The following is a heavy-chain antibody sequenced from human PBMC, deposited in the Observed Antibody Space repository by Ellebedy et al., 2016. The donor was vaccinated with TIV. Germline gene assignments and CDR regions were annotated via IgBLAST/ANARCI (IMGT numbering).Heavy chain of an antibody. D-gene: IGHD1-26*01. CDR1: GFTFRTDA. CDR2: ISGSGGST. V-gene: IGHV3-23*01. CDR3: AKSVGIVGAKSYWYFDL. J-gene: IGHJ2*01. Sequence: GESLKISXAASGFTFRTDAMTWVRQGPGKGLEWVSAISGSGGSTYYADSVKGRFIISRDNSKNMLFLQMNSLRAEDTAVYYCAKSVGIVGAKSYWYFDLWGRGTLVTVSS.